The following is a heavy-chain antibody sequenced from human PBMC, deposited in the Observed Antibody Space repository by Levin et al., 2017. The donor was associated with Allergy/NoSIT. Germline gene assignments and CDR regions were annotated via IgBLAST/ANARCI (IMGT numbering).Heavy chain of an antibody. D-gene: IGHD6-19*01. CDR3: ARVRDSDGSGWYGDY. Sequence: GGSLRLSCVASGFIFTTYSMNWVRQAPGKGLEWISYISSGGVTKQYADSVKGRFTISRDNAKNSLYLQMNSLRDEDTAVYYCARVRDSDGSGWYGDYWGQGTLVTVSS. CDR2: ISSGGVTK. V-gene: IGHV3-48*02. J-gene: IGHJ4*02. CDR1: GFIFTTYS.